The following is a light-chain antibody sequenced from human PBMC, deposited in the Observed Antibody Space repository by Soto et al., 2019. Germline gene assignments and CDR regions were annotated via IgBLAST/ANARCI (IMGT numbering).Light chain of an antibody. CDR2: EVS. V-gene: IGLV2-23*02. J-gene: IGLJ2*01. CDR1: SSDVGCYSL. CDR3: CSYSGGNSFVL. Sequence: QSVLTQPASVSGSPGQSITISCTGTSSDVGCYSLVSWYQHHPGKAPKLMISEVSKRPSGVSNRFSGSKSGNTASLTIFGLQADDEADYYCCSYSGGNSFVLFGGGTKVTVL.